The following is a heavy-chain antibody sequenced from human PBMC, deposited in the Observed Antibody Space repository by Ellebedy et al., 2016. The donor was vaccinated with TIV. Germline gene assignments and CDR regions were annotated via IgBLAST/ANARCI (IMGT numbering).Heavy chain of an antibody. J-gene: IGHJ6*02. CDR2: ISGGGGTT. D-gene: IGHD3-3*01. CDR1: GFTFSSYG. Sequence: GESLKISCTASGFTFSSYGMSWVRQAPGKGLEWVSVISGGGGTTYLADSVKGRFTISRDNSKYTLYLQMNSLRAEDTAVYYCARESRLRFLEWLSPPDGMDVWGQGTTVTVSS. V-gene: IGHV3-23*01. CDR3: ARESRLRFLEWLSPPDGMDV.